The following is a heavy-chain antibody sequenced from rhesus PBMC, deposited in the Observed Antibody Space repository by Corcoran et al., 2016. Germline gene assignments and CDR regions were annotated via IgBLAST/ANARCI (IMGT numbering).Heavy chain of an antibody. CDR2: ISTGGGST. CDR1: GFTFGSYG. D-gene: IGHD3-9*01. CDR3: ATGTRNAFDF. J-gene: IGHJ3*01. V-gene: IGHV3-8*01. Sequence: EVQLVESGGGLVQPGGSLRLSCAASGFTFGSYGMHWARQAPGKGLEWVLAISTGGGSTGYTDSVKGRFTISRENAKNTLYLQMDSLRAEDTAVYYWATGTRNAFDFWGQGLRVTVSS.